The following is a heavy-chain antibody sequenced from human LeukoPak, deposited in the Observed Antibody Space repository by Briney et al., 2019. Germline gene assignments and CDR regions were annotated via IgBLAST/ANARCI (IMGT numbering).Heavy chain of an antibody. V-gene: IGHV4-34*01. CDR2: INHSGST. D-gene: IGHD6-6*01. CDR3: ARVPPVRSSSSGSDY. Sequence: SETLSLTCAVYGGSFSGYYWSWIRQPPGKGLEWIGEINHSGSTNYNPSLKSRVTISVDTSKNQLSLKLSSVTAADTAVYYCARVPPVRSSSSGSDYWGQGTLVTVSS. CDR1: GGSFSGYY. J-gene: IGHJ4*02.